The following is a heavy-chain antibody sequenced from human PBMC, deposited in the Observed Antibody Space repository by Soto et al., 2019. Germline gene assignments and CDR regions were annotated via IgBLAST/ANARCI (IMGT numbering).Heavy chain of an antibody. Sequence: EGSLRLSCAASGFTFSSYSMNWVRQAPGKGLEWVSSISSSSSYIYYADSVKGRFTISRDNAKNSLYLQMNSLRAEDTAVYYCTRGVGISYYDSSGYYYPFDYWGQGTLVTVSS. CDR2: ISSSSSYI. J-gene: IGHJ4*02. CDR3: TRGVGISYYDSSGYYYPFDY. D-gene: IGHD3-22*01. CDR1: GFTFSSYS. V-gene: IGHV3-21*01.